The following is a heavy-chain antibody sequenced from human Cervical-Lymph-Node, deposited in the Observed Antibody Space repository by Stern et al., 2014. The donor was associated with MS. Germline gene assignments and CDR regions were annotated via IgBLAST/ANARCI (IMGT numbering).Heavy chain of an antibody. CDR2: ISAYTGNT. Sequence: VQLVESGAEVKKPGASVKVSCKASGYTFTSYGISWVRQAPGQGLEWMGWISAYTGNTNYAQKLQGRVTMTTDTSTSTAYMELRSLRSDDTAVYYCARDDYDSSGYYLRYYYYGMDVWGQGTTVTVSS. CDR3: ARDDYDSSGYYLRYYYYGMDV. CDR1: GYTFTSYG. J-gene: IGHJ6*02. V-gene: IGHV1-18*04. D-gene: IGHD3-22*01.